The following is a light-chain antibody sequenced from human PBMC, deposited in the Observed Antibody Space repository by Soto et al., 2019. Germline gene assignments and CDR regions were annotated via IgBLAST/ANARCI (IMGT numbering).Light chain of an antibody. V-gene: IGKV1-39*01. CDR3: QQTYTIPTT. J-gene: IGKJ5*01. CDR2: GAS. CDR1: QNINIY. Sequence: DIQMTQSPSSLSASVGDRLTITCRASQNINIYLNWYQQKPGRAPKALIYGASTLQSGVPSRFSGSGSGTDFILSINSLQPEDFAVYYCQQTYTIPTTFGQGTRLE.